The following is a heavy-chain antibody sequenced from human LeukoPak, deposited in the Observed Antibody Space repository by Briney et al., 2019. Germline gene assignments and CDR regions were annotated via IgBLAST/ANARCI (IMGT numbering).Heavy chain of an antibody. D-gene: IGHD2-8*01. CDR1: GGTFSSYA. J-gene: IGHJ6*02. CDR3: VADGATNGVVYYYYGMDV. Sequence: SVKVSCKASGGTFSSYAISWVRQAPGQGLEWMGGIIPIFGTADYAQEFQGRVTITADESTSTAYMELSSLRSEDTAVYYCVADGATNGVVYYYYGMDVWGQGTTVTVSS. V-gene: IGHV1-69*01. CDR2: IIPIFGTA.